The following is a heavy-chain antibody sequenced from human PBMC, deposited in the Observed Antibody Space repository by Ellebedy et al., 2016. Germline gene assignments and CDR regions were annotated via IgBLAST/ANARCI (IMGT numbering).Heavy chain of an antibody. CDR2: VYLSDSHT. D-gene: IGHD2-21*02. V-gene: IGHV5-51*01. J-gene: IGHJ4*02. CDR3: ARLEFGDRLIDF. Sequence: GESLKISCKGSGYITTHYWIAWVRQMPGKGLEYMGIVYLSDSHTIYSPSFEGQVTMSADRSTNTAYLHWNNLRASDTAVFYCARLEFGDRLIDFWGPGTVVTVSS. CDR1: GYITTHYW.